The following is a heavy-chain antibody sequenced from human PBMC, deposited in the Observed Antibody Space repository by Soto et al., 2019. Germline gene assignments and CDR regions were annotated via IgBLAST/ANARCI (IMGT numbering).Heavy chain of an antibody. V-gene: IGHV3-53*04. J-gene: IGHJ3*02. CDR1: GFTVSSNY. CDR2: IFTGGST. D-gene: IGHD6-19*01. CDR3: ARDRQSSGWFDAFAI. Sequence: EVQLVESGGGLVQPGGCLRLSCAASGFTVSSNYMSWVRQAPGKGLEWVSVIFTGGSTYYADSVKGRFTISRHSSMNTVYLQIDRLRAEDTAVYYCARDRQSSGWFDAFAIGGKGTMFTFSS.